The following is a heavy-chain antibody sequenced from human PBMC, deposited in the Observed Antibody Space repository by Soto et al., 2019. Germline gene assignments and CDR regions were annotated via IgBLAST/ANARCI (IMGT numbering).Heavy chain of an antibody. CDR2: IYPGDSDI. CDR1: GYSFATYW. V-gene: IGHV5-51*01. Sequence: GESLKISCKASGYSFATYWIGWVRQMPGKGLEWMGIIYPGDSDIRYSPSFEGQVTISADKSISTAYLQWGSLKASDTAMYYCARRRGSVNDYYYNYGMDVWGQGTMVTVSS. D-gene: IGHD2-15*01. CDR3: ARRRGSVNDYYYNYGMDV. J-gene: IGHJ6*02.